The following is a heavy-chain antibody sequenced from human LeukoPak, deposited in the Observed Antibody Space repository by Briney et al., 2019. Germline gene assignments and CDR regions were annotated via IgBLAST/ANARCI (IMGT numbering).Heavy chain of an antibody. J-gene: IGHJ6*03. D-gene: IGHD1-14*01. Sequence: SETLSLTCTVSGGSIGRYYWSWIRQPPGKGLEWIGSIYYSGSTYYNPSLKSRVTISVDTSKNQFSLKLSSVTAADTAVYYCARDAGVTGALYYYYYMDVWGKGTTVTVSS. CDR2: IYYSGST. V-gene: IGHV4-39*02. CDR3: ARDAGVTGALYYYYYMDV. CDR1: GGSIGRYY.